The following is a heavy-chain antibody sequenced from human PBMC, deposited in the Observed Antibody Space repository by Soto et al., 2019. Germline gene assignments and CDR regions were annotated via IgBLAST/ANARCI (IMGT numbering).Heavy chain of an antibody. V-gene: IGHV4-4*07. CDR2: IYATGTT. D-gene: IGHD3-16*01. J-gene: IGHJ5*02. CDR3: GGEGTKILGDGFAP. Sequence: SQTLPLTCTVSGASISDFYWSLIRKSEGKGLEWIGRIYATGTTDYNPSLKSRVMMSVDTSKKQFSLKLRSVTAADTAVYFGGGEGTKILGDGFAPGGQGFSATASS. CDR1: GASISDFY.